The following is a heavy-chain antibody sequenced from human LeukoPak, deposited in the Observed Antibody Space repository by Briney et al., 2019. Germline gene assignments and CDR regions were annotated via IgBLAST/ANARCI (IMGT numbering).Heavy chain of an antibody. CDR2: INHSGST. V-gene: IGHV4-34*01. CDR1: GFTFSDYY. J-gene: IGHJ1*01. CDR3: GRGSLGYLVPFQH. D-gene: IGHD6-6*01. Sequence: PGGSLRLSCAASGFTFSDYYMSWIRQAPGKGLEWIGEINHSGSTNYNSSLKSRVTISVDTSKSQFPLKLSSVTAADTAVYYCGRGSLGYLVPFQHWGQGTLVTVSS.